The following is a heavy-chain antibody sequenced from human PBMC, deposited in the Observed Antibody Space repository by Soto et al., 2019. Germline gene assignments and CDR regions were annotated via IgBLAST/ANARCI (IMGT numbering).Heavy chain of an antibody. CDR3: ARRITRPERFDY. D-gene: IGHD1-20*01. CDR1: GGSISRGGYS. J-gene: IGHJ4*02. V-gene: IGHV4-30-2*03. Sequence: SETLSLTCAVSGGSISRGGYSWSWIRQPPGKGLEWIGNIYYSGNTYYNPTLQSRVTISVDTSKNHFSLKLTSATAADTAVYYCARRITRPERFDYWGQGALVTGSS. CDR2: IYYSGNT.